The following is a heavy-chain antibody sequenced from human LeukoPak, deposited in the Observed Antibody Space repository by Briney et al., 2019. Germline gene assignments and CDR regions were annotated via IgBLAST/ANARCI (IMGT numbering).Heavy chain of an antibody. J-gene: IGHJ4*02. CDR2: IYTSGST. Sequence: SETLSLTCTVSGGSISSGSYYWSWIRQPAGKGLEWIGRIYTSGSTNYNPSLKSRVPISVDTSKNQFSLKLSSVTAADTAVYYCARLPAGGYYDSSGYLDYWGQGTLVTVSS. D-gene: IGHD3-22*01. CDR3: ARLPAGGYYDSSGYLDY. V-gene: IGHV4-61*02. CDR1: GGSISSGSYY.